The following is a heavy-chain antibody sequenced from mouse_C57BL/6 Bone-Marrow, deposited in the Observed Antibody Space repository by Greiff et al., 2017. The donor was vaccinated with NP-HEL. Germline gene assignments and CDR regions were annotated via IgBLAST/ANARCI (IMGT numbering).Heavy chain of an antibody. CDR2: INPSYGST. J-gene: IGHJ1*03. CDR1: GYSFTSYW. CDR3: AREGSRWYFDV. V-gene: IGHV1-7*01. Sequence: QVQLQQSGAELAKPGASVKLSCKASGYSFTSYWMHWVKQRPGQGLEWIGYINPSYGSTKYNQKFKDKATLTADKSSSTAYMQLSSLTYEDSAVYYCAREGSRWYFDVWGTGTTVTVSS.